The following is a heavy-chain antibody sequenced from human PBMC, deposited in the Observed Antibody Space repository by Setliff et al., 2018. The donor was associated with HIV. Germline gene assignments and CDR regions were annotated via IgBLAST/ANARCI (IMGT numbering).Heavy chain of an antibody. CDR3: ARQGAGYYYDSSEYYTGNGFDM. J-gene: IGHJ3*02. V-gene: IGHV4-38-2*01. CDR1: GYSISSGYY. D-gene: IGHD3-22*01. CDR2: IYHNGIT. Sequence: SETLSLTCGVSGYSISSGYYWGWIRQPPGKGLEWIGSIYHNGITYYNPSLKSRVTISGQTSNNQFSLQLTSVTAADTAVYYCARQGAGYYYDSSEYYTGNGFDMWGQGTMVTVSS.